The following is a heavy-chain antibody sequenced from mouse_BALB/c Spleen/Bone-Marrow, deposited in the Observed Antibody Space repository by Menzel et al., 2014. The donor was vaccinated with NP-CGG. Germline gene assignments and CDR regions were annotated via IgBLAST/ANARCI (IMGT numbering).Heavy chain of an antibody. CDR2: INPYNDGS. CDR1: GYTFTSYV. Sequence: VQLQQSGPELVKPGASVKMSCKASGYTFTSYVMHWVKQKPGQGLEWIGYINPYNDGSKYNEKFKGKSTMNSDKSSSTVYMELISLASEDSAFYYCARSGYSYGMDYWGQGTSVTVSS. V-gene: IGHV1-14*01. J-gene: IGHJ4*01. CDR3: ARSGYSYGMDY. D-gene: IGHD3-1*01.